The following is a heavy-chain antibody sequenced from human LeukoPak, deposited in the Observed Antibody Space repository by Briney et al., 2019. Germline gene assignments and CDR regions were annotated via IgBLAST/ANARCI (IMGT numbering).Heavy chain of an antibody. V-gene: IGHV1-2*02. CDR2: INPNSGGT. CDR3: AREGVGIVATSFDY. J-gene: IGHJ4*02. CDR1: GYTFTGYY. Sequence: ASVKVSCKASGYTFTGYYMHWVRQAPGQGLEWMGWINPNSGGTNYAQKFQGRVTMTRDTSISTAYMELSRLRSDDTAVYYCAREGVGIVATSFDYWGQGTLVTVSS. D-gene: IGHD5-12*01.